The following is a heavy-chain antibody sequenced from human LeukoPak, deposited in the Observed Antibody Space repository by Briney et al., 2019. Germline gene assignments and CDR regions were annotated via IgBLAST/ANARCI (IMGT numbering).Heavy chain of an antibody. V-gene: IGHV3-30-3*01. CDR1: GFTSSTYA. J-gene: IGHJ6*02. D-gene: IGHD3-3*01. Sequence: GGSLRLSCAASGFTSSTYALHWVRQAPGKGLEWVAVISDDGNTKYYAESVKGRFTVSRDNSKNTLFVQMNSMRTEDTAMYYCAKITEWLSPYYYGMDVWGQGTTVTVSS. CDR3: AKITEWLSPYYYGMDV. CDR2: ISDDGNTK.